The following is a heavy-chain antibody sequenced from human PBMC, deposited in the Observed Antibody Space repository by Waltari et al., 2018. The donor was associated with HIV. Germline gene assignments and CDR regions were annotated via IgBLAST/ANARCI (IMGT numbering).Heavy chain of an antibody. CDR2: INHRGTS. D-gene: IGHD3-16*01. Sequence: QVQLQERGAGQVKPTETLSLTCALHRATFTGYYWSWIRQTPGKGLAWIGEINHRGTSNYNPSLKGRVTMSIDTSKNQFSLKLTSVTAADTAVYYCARGPFYYDLGGAALVRSDYSYYYGLDAWGQGTTVTVS. CDR3: ARGPFYYDLGGAALVRSDYSYYYGLDA. J-gene: IGHJ6*02. V-gene: IGHV4-34*01. CDR1: RATFTGYY.